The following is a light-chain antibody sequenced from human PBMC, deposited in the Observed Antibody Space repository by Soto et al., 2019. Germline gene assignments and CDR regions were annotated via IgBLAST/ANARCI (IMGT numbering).Light chain of an antibody. V-gene: IGLV2-11*01. J-gene: IGLJ1*01. Sequence: QSVLTQPRSVSGSPGQSVTISCTGASSDVGGYNFVSWYQQHPGKAPKLRIYDVSKRPSGVPYRFSGSKSGNTASLTISGRRAEDESDYYCCSYAGSYTYVFGAGTKLTVL. CDR3: CSYAGSYTYV. CDR2: DVS. CDR1: SSDVGGYNF.